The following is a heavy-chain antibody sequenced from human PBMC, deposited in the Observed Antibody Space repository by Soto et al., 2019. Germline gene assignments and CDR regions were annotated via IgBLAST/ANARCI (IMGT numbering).Heavy chain of an antibody. CDR3: ARVAGYDYVWGSYRWNYYYYGMDV. J-gene: IGHJ6*02. V-gene: IGHV1-3*01. D-gene: IGHD3-16*02. CDR2: INAGNGNT. CDR1: GYTFTSYA. Sequence: QVPLVQSGAEVKKPGASVKVSCKASGYTFTSYAMHWVRQAPGQRLEWMGWINAGNGNTKYSQKFQGRVTITRDTSASTAYMELSSLRSEDTAVYYCARVAGYDYVWGSYRWNYYYYGMDVWGQGTTVTVSS.